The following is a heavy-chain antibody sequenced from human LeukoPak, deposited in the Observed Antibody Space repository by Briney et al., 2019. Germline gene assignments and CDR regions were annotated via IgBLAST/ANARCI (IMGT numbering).Heavy chain of an antibody. CDR2: INGDGSWT. CDR3: VSFYETY. V-gene: IGHV3-74*01. CDR1: GNYS. Sequence: GSLRLSCAASGNYSMHWVRQAPGKGLVWVSHINGDGSWTTYADSVKGRFTISKDNAKNTVYLQMNNLRAEDTAVYYCVSFYETYWGRGTLVTVSS. D-gene: IGHD2-2*01. J-gene: IGHJ4*02.